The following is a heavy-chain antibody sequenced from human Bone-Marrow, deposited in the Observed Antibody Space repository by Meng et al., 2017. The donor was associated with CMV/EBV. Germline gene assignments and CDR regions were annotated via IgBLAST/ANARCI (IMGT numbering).Heavy chain of an antibody. J-gene: IGHJ4*02. D-gene: IGHD6-13*01. Sequence: GESLKISCAASGFTVSSNYMSWVRQAPGKGLEWVSVIYSGGSTYYADSVKGRFTISRDNSKNTLYLQMNSLRAEDTAVYYCARARLDSSPVYFDYWGQGTLVTVYS. CDR3: ARARLDSSPVYFDY. CDR2: IYSGGST. CDR1: GFTVSSNY. V-gene: IGHV3-53*01.